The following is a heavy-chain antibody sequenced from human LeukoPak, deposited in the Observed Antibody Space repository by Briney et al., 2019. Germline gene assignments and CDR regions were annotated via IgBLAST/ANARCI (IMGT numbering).Heavy chain of an antibody. D-gene: IGHD3-22*01. V-gene: IGHV3-23*01. CDR1: GFTLSSYW. J-gene: IGHJ4*02. Sequence: GGSLRLSCAGSGFTLSSYWMHWVRQAPGKGLVWVSAISGSGGSTYYADSVKGRFTISRDNSKNTLYLQMNSLRAEDTAVYYCAKDPYDYYDSSGYYYEPYFDYWGQGTLVTVSS. CDR2: ISGSGGST. CDR3: AKDPYDYYDSSGYYYEPYFDY.